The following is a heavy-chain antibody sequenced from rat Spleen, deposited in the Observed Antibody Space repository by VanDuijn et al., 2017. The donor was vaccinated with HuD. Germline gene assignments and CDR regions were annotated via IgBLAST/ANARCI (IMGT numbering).Heavy chain of an antibody. V-gene: IGHV5-7*01. Sequence: EVQLVESDGGLVQPGRSLKLSCAASGFTFSNYYMAWVRQDPKKGLEWVSSITYDGTGTYYRDSVKGRFTISRDNAKSTLYLQMDSLRSEDTATYYCARPSYGYPFAYWGQGTLVTVSS. CDR3: ARPSYGYPFAY. J-gene: IGHJ3*01. CDR2: ITYDGTGT. CDR1: GFTFSNYY. D-gene: IGHD1-7*01.